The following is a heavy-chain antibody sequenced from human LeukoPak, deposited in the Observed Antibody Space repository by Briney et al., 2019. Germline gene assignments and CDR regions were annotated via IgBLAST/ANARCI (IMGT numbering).Heavy chain of an antibody. CDR1: GDTFTNYD. CDR3: ARDQAVA. V-gene: IGHV1-2*02. CDR2: INPNSGGT. J-gene: IGHJ5*02. Sequence: ASVKVSCKASGDTFTNYDINWVRQATGQGLEWMGWINPNSGGTNYAQKFQGRVTMTRDTSISTAYMELSRLRSDDTAVYYCARDQAVAWGQGTLVTVSS. D-gene: IGHD6-19*01.